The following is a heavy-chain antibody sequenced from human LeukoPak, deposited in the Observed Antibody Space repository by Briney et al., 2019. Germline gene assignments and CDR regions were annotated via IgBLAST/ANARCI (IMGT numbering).Heavy chain of an antibody. Sequence: GGSLRLSCAASGFTFIGYAMHWVRQAPGKGLEWVAVISNDGSTKYYADSVKGRFTISRDNAKNTLYLQMNSLRAEDTAVYYCAKDLVNYYDSSGYYNWFDPWGQGTLVTVSS. V-gene: IGHV3-30*18. D-gene: IGHD3-22*01. CDR1: GFTFIGYA. CDR2: ISNDGSTK. CDR3: AKDLVNYYDSSGYYNWFDP. J-gene: IGHJ5*02.